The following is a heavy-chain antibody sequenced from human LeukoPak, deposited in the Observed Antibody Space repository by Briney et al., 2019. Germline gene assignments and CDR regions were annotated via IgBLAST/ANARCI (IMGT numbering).Heavy chain of an antibody. D-gene: IGHD3-22*01. CDR2: IYYSGST. CDR1: GGSIRSGSHY. Sequence: SETLSLTCTVSGGSIRSGSHYWAWIRQPPGKGLEWIGSIYYSGSTYYNPSLENRATISIDTSKNHFSLKLSSLSAADTSVYYCAKRDDSGGNLVDLWGQGTLVTVS. CDR3: AKRDDSGGNLVDL. J-gene: IGHJ4*02. V-gene: IGHV4-39*02.